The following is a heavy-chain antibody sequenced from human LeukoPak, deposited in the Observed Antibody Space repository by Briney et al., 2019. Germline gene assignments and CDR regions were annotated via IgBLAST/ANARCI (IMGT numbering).Heavy chain of an antibody. CDR1: GGSISSSSYY. CDR2: IYHSGST. Sequence: PSQTLSLTCTVSGGSISSSSYYWGWIRQPPGKGLEWIGSIYHSGSTYYNPSLKSRVTISVDTSKNQFSLKLSSVTAADTAVYYCARTPSTSGWYGDSYYMDVWGKGTTVTVSS. V-gene: IGHV4-39*07. J-gene: IGHJ6*03. CDR3: ARTPSTSGWYGDSYYMDV. D-gene: IGHD6-19*01.